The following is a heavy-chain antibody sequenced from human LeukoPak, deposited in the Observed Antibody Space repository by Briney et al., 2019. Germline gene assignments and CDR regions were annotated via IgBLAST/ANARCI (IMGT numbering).Heavy chain of an antibody. CDR1: GFSFSSYW. Sequence: GGSLSLSCAASGFSFSSYWMSWVRQAPGGGLEWVANMNQDGSEIYYVDSVKGRLTISRDNAKNSLYLQMNSLRAEDTGVYYCTRDFQGRFYYHVDVWGKGTTVTVSS. CDR3: TRDFQGRFYYHVDV. CDR2: MNQDGSEI. V-gene: IGHV3-7*01. J-gene: IGHJ6*03. D-gene: IGHD3-10*01.